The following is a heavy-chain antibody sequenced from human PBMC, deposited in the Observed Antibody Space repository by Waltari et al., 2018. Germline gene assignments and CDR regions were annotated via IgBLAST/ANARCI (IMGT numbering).Heavy chain of an antibody. V-gene: IGHV3-66*01. J-gene: IGHJ4*02. CDR1: GFTVSCND. CDR3: TRDAGAVAAEGDY. Sequence: EVQLLESGGGLVQPGGSLRLSCAASGFTVSCNDMSWVRQAPGKGLEWVSLIYSGGRTYYADSVKGRFTIARDNSKNTLYLQMNSLRAEDTAVYYCTRDAGAVAAEGDYWGQGTLVTVSS. D-gene: IGHD6-19*01. CDR2: IYSGGRT.